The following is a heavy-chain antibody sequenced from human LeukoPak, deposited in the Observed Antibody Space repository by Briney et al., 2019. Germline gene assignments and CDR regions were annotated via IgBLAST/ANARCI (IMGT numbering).Heavy chain of an antibody. J-gene: IGHJ1*01. V-gene: IGHV4-59*01. CDR3: ARGGWYPESFQH. CDR2: IYYSGST. Sequence: TSETLSLTCTVSGGSISSYYWNWIRQPPGKGLEWIGYIYYSGSTNYNPSLKSRVTTSVDTSKNQFSLKLSSVTAADTAVYYCARGGWYPESFQHWGQGALVTVSS. D-gene: IGHD6-19*01. CDR1: GGSISSYY.